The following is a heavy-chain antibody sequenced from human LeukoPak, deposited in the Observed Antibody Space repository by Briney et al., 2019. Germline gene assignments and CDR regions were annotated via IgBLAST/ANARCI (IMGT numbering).Heavy chain of an antibody. J-gene: IGHJ4*02. Sequence: PGGSLRLSCAASGFTFSSYSMDWVRQAPGKGLEWVSSISSSSSYIYYADSVKGRFTISRDNAKNSLYLQMNSLRAEDTAVYYCARSGSGGDYPLIFDYWGQGTLVTVSS. CDR2: ISSSSSYI. CDR1: GFTFSSYS. V-gene: IGHV3-21*01. CDR3: ARSGSGGDYPLIFDY. D-gene: IGHD2-21*02.